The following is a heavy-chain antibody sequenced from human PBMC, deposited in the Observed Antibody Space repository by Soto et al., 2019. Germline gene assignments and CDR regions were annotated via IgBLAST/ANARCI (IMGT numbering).Heavy chain of an antibody. Sequence: PSQTLSLTCDISGDSVSSIIATWHWIRQSPARGLEWLGRTYYRSKWYSEYAVFVKSRVTIDSDISKNQFSLHLNSVSPEDTAIYYCARDGGNNNWSSLNYWGQGSLVTVSS. D-gene: IGHD1-20*01. CDR3: ARDGGNNNWSSLNY. CDR1: GDSVSSIIAT. CDR2: TYYRSKWYS. V-gene: IGHV6-1*01. J-gene: IGHJ4*02.